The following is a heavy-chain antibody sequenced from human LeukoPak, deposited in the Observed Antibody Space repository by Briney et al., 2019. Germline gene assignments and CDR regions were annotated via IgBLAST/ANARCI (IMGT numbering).Heavy chain of an antibody. CDR3: VKDPFYGGNPLYYFDY. V-gene: IGHV3-64D*06. CDR1: GFVFSTYG. D-gene: IGHD4-23*01. J-gene: IGHJ4*02. CDR2: IVSNGGRT. Sequence: GGSLRLSCAASGFVFSTYGMHWVRQAPGKGLECVSAIVSNGGRTYYADSVKGRFTISRDNSKNTLYLQMSSLRAEDTAVYYCVKDPFYGGNPLYYFDYWGQGTLVTVSS.